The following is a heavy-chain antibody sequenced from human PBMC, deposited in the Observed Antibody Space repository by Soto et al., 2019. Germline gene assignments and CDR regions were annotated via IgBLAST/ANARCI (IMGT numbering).Heavy chain of an antibody. CDR3: ASQSFGVVIALTQREAFDI. J-gene: IGHJ3*02. V-gene: IGHV1-3*01. CDR1: GYTFTSYA. D-gene: IGHD3-3*01. Sequence: ASVKVSCKASGYTFTSYAMHWVRQAPGQRLEWMGWINAGNGNTKYSQKFQGRVTITRDTSASTAYMELSSLRSEDTAVYYCASQSFGVVIALTQREAFDIWGQGTMVTVSS. CDR2: INAGNGNT.